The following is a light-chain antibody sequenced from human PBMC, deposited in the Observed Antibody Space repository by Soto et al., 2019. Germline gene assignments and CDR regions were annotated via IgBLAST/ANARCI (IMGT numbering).Light chain of an antibody. CDR3: QQQSNWRVT. CDR1: QSVASN. V-gene: IGKV3-11*01. J-gene: IGKJ4*01. CDR2: DAS. Sequence: EIVMTQSPATLSVSPGERATLSCRASQSVASNLAWYQQKPGQDPRLIIYDASNRATGIPARFSGSGSGTDFNLTISRLETEDIAVYECQQQSNWRVTFGEGTKVDIK.